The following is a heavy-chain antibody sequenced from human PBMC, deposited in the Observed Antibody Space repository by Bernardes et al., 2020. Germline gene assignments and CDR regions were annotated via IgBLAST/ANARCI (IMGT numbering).Heavy chain of an antibody. Sequence: GGSLRLSCAASGFTFSSYDMHWVRQATGKGLEWVSAICTAGDTYYPGSVKGRFTISRENAKNSLYLQMNSLRAGDTAVYYCARVATVTTGGAFDIWGQGTMVTVSS. V-gene: IGHV3-13*01. CDR3: ARVATVTTGGAFDI. D-gene: IGHD4-17*01. J-gene: IGHJ3*02. CDR1: GFTFSSYD. CDR2: ICTAGDT.